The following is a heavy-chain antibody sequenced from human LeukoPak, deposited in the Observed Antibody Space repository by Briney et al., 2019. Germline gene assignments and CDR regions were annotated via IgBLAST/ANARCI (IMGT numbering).Heavy chain of an antibody. CDR3: AGSSYLDY. CDR2: ISYDGSNK. V-gene: IGHV3-30*03. J-gene: IGHJ4*02. CDR1: GFTFSSYG. Sequence: PGGSLRLSCAASGFTFSSYGMHWVRQAPGKGLEWVAVISYDGSNKYYADSVKGRFTISRDNSKNTLYLQMNSLRAEDTAVYYCAGSSYLDYWGQGTLVTVSS.